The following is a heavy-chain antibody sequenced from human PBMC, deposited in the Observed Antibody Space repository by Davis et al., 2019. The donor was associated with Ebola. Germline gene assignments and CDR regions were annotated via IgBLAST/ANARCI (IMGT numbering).Heavy chain of an antibody. Sequence: AASVKVSCKASGGTFSSYAISWVRQAPGQGLEWMGGIIPIFGTANYAQKFQGRVTITADESTSTAYMELSSLRSEDTAVYYCARGPPSYYYGMDVWGQGTTVIVSS. CDR1: GGTFSSYA. J-gene: IGHJ6*02. V-gene: IGHV1-69*13. CDR3: ARGPPSYYYGMDV. CDR2: IIPIFGTA.